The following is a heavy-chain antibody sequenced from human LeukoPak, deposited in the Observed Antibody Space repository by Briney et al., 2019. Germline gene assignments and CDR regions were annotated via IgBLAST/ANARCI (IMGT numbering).Heavy chain of an antibody. Sequence: GGSLRLSCAASGFTFSSYAMSWVRQAPGKGLEWVANIKQDGSEKYYVDSVKGRFTISRDNAKNSLYLQMNSLRAEDTAVYYCASAVARYNWFDPWGQGTLVTVSS. CDR2: IKQDGSEK. CDR1: GFTFSSYA. J-gene: IGHJ5*02. D-gene: IGHD6-19*01. CDR3: ASAVARYNWFDP. V-gene: IGHV3-7*01.